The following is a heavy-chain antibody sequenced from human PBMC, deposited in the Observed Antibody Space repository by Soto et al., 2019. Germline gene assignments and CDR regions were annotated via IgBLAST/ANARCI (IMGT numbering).Heavy chain of an antibody. CDR2: TYYRSKWYN. Sequence: SQTLSLTCVISGDSVSSNSATWNWIRQSPSRGLEWLGRTYYRSKWYNDYAVSVKSRITINPDTSKNQFSLQLSTVTPEDTAVYFCAGGNIGGYYYMDVWGKGTTVTVSS. J-gene: IGHJ6*03. V-gene: IGHV6-1*01. D-gene: IGHD3-16*01. CDR3: AGGNIGGYYYMDV. CDR1: GDSVSSNSAT.